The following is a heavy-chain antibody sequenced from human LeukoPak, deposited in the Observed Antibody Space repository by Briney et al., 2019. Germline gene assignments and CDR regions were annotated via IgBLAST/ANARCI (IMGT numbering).Heavy chain of an antibody. CDR3: ARDPGSYYDSSGTLDY. Sequence: GASVKVSCKASGYTFTSYGISWVRQAPGQGLEWMGWISAYNGNTNYAQKLQGRVTMTTDTSTSTAYMELRSLRSDDTAVYYCARDPGSYYDSSGTLDYWGQGTLVTVSS. V-gene: IGHV1-18*01. CDR1: GYTFTSYG. J-gene: IGHJ4*02. D-gene: IGHD3-22*01. CDR2: ISAYNGNT.